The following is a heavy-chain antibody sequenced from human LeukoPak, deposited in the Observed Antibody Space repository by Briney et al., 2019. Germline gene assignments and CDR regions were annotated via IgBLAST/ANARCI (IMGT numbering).Heavy chain of an antibody. D-gene: IGHD3-10*01. CDR1: GFTLRSYW. V-gene: IGHV3-7*02. CDR2: IKQDGSEK. Sequence: GGSLRLSCAASGFTLRSYWMSWVRQAPGRGLEWVANIKQDGSEKYYVDSVKGRFTISRGNAKNSLDLQMNSLRAEDTAVYYCAKTYYYGSGSYYAEAFDIWGQGTMVTVSS. J-gene: IGHJ3*02. CDR3: AKTYYYGSGSYYAEAFDI.